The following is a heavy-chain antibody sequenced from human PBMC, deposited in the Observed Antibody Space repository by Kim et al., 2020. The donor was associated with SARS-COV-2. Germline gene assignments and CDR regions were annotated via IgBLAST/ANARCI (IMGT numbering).Heavy chain of an antibody. CDR2: INTNTGNP. J-gene: IGHJ4*02. Sequence: ASVKVSCKASGYTFTSYAMNWVRQAPGQGLEWMGWINTNTGNPTYAQGFTGRFVFSLDTSVSTAYLQISSLKAEDTAVYYCARGESRYDFWCGYYKGLNFDYWGQGTLVTVSS. CDR1: GYTFTSYA. D-gene: IGHD3-3*01. V-gene: IGHV7-4-1*02. CDR3: ARGESRYDFWCGYYKGLNFDY.